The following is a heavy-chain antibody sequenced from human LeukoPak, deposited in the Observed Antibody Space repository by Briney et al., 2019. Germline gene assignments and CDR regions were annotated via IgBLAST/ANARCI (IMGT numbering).Heavy chain of an antibody. V-gene: IGHV4-4*07. CDR2: IYTSGST. D-gene: IGHD2-2*01. CDR3: ARDYCSSTSCPGYYYYYMDV. J-gene: IGHJ6*03. CDR1: GGSISSYY. Sequence: PSETLSLTCTVSGGSISSYYWSWIRQPAGKGLEWIGRIYTSGSTNYNPSLKSRVTMSVDTSKNQFSLKLSSVTAADTAVYYCARDYCSSTSCPGYYYYYMDVWGKGTTVTVSS.